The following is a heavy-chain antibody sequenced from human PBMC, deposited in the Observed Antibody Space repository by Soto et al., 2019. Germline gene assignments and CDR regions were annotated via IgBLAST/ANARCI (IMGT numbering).Heavy chain of an antibody. J-gene: IGHJ6*02. D-gene: IGHD4-17*01. CDR1: GYSFTSYW. CDR2: IYPGDSDT. CDR3: ARESLYGDYAHYYYGMDV. Sequence: GESLKISCKGSGYSFTSYWIGWVRQMPGKGLEWMGIIYPGDSDTRYSPSFQGQVTISVDKSKNQFSLKLSSVTAADTAVYYCARESLYGDYAHYYYGMDVWGQGTTVTVSS. V-gene: IGHV5-51*01.